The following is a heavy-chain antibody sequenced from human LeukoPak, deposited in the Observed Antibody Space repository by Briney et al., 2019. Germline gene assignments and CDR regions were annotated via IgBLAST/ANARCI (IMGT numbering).Heavy chain of an antibody. J-gene: IGHJ4*02. CDR1: GFTFSSYS. Sequence: PGGSLRLSCAASGFTFSSYSMNWVRQAPGKGLEWVSSISSSSSYIYYADSVKGRFTISRDNAKNSLYLQMNSLRAKDTAVYYCARDHVDTAGSDYWGQGTLVTVSS. CDR3: ARDHVDTAGSDY. D-gene: IGHD5-18*01. CDR2: ISSSSSYI. V-gene: IGHV3-21*01.